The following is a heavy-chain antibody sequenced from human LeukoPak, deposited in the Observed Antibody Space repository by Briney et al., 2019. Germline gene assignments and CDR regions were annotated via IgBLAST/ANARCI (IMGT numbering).Heavy chain of an antibody. CDR3: ARHRDVSSDLFDL. CDR2: ISSSGSTI. V-gene: IGHV3-11*01. Sequence: PGGSLRLSCAASGFTFSDYYMSWIRQAPGKGLEWVSYISSSGSTIYYADSVKGRFTISRDNAKNSLYLQMNSLRAEDTAVYYCARHRDVSSDLFDLWGLGTLVTVSS. CDR1: GFTFSDYY. D-gene: IGHD6-19*01. J-gene: IGHJ2*01.